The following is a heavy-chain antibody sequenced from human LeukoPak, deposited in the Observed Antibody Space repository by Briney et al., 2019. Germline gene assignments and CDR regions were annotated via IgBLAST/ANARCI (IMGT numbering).Heavy chain of an antibody. J-gene: IGHJ4*02. CDR3: AKSMAGYCDSTIDN. D-gene: IGHD2-2*01. CDR2: ISGRGGST. V-gene: IGHV3-23*01. Sequence: PGGSLRLSCAASGFTFSSYAMSWVRQAPGKGLEWVSAISGRGGSTYYADYVKGRSTISRDNSKNMLYLQMNSLRAEDTAVYYCAKSMAGYCDSTIDNWGQGTLVTVSS. CDR1: GFTFSSYA.